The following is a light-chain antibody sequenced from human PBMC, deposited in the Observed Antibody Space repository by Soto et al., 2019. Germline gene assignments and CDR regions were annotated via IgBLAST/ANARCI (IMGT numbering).Light chain of an antibody. CDR1: QSVRSNS. CDR3: QQYCTSPLT. Sequence: EIVLTQSPRTLSLSPGESATLSCTASQSVRSNSLAWYQQKPGQAPRLLMFGASGRATGTPPRFSGRGSGTDFTLSISRLEPEDFAVYYCQQYCTSPLTFGGGIKVEI. V-gene: IGKV3-20*01. J-gene: IGKJ4*01. CDR2: GAS.